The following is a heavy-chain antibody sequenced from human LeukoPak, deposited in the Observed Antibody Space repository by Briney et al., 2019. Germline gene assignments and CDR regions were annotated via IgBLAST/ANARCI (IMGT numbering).Heavy chain of an antibody. CDR3: AGDRVWSGYLKGGNWFDP. CDR2: IWYDGSNK. CDR1: GFTFSSYG. D-gene: IGHD3-3*01. J-gene: IGHJ5*02. Sequence: PGGSLRLSCAASGFTFSSYGMHWVRQAPGKGLEWVAVIWYDGSNKYYADSVKGRFTISRDNSKNTLYLQMNSLRAEDTAVYYCAGDRVWSGYLKGGNWFDPWGQGTLVTVSS. V-gene: IGHV3-33*01.